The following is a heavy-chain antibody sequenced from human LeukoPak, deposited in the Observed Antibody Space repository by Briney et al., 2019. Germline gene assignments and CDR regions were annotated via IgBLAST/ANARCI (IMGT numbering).Heavy chain of an antibody. CDR3: ASRTRDYMVRGVPSPIDY. Sequence: SETLSLTCAVSGGSISSGGYSWSWIRQPPGKGLEWIGYIYHSGSTYYNPSLKSRVTISVDRSKNQFSLKLSSVTAADTAVYYCASRTRDYMVRGVPSPIDYWGQGTLVTVSS. CDR2: IYHSGST. J-gene: IGHJ4*02. V-gene: IGHV4-30-2*01. CDR1: GGSISSGGYS. D-gene: IGHD3-10*01.